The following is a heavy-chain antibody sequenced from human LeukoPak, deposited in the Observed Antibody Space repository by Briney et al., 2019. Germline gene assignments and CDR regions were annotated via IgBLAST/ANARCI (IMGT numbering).Heavy chain of an antibody. V-gene: IGHV3-11*01. D-gene: IGHD6-19*01. CDR2: ISSSSTTV. J-gene: IGHJ4*02. Sequence: ISSSSTTVFYADSVKGRLTISRDNAKNSLYLQMNSLRAEDTAVYYCARSQYSSGWYFDYWGQGTLVTVSS. CDR3: ARSQYSSGWYFDY.